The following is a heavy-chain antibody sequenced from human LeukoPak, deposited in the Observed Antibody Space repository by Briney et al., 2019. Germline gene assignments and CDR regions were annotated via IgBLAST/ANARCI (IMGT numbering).Heavy chain of an antibody. CDR2: ISAYNGNT. D-gene: IGHD2-2*01. Sequence: ASVKVSCKASGYSFTSYGISWVRQAPGQELEWMGWISAYNGNTNYAQKLQGRVTMTTDTSTSTAYMELRSLRSDDTAVYYCASRTRNCSSTSCQIFDYWGQGTLVTVSS. J-gene: IGHJ4*02. V-gene: IGHV1-18*01. CDR3: ASRTRNCSSTSCQIFDY. CDR1: GYSFTSYG.